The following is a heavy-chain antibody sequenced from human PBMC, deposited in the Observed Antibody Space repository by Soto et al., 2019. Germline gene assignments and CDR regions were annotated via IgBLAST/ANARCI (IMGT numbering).Heavy chain of an antibody. Sequence: QVQLVQSRAEVKKPGASVQVSCTAPGYTFTSSGISWVLQAPGQGLAWMGWNSAYNGNTKYAQKLQGRVTMTTDTSTSSAYMELRRLRADDTAVYYCARDAAIGMHDYWGQGRLVSGSS. CDR1: GYTFTSSG. V-gene: IGHV1-18*01. CDR2: NSAYNGNT. CDR3: ARDAAIGMHDY. D-gene: IGHD2-8*01. J-gene: IGHJ4*02.